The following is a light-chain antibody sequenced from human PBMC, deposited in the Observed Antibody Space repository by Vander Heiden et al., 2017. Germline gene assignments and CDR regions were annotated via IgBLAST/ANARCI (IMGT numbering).Light chain of an antibody. J-gene: IGLJ3*02. V-gene: IGLV2-23*01. CDR1: SSDVGSYNL. CDR2: EDN. CDR3: CSSAGSSTLV. Sequence: QSALTQPASVSGSPGQSITLSCTGTSSDVGSYNLFSWYQHHPGKAPKLIIYEDNKRPSGVSNRFSGSKSGNAASLIISGVQAEDEAVYYCCSSAGSSTLVFGGGTKLTVL.